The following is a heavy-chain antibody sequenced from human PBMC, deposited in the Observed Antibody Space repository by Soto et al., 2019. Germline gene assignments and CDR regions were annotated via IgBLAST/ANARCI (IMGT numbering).Heavy chain of an antibody. CDR3: ASSAGMDHLLNYYGLNV. CDR1: GGTFTSTA. CDR2: IIPVLGTP. V-gene: IGHV1-69*01. J-gene: IGHJ6*02. Sequence: QVHLVQSSAEVKKPGSSVKVSCKASGGTFTSTAFSWVRQAPGQGLEWMGGIIPVLGTPNYAQKFQARVKITADASATTVHMELSSLRSDDTAVYYCASSAGMDHLLNYYGLNVWGQGTTVTVSS. D-gene: IGHD6-13*01.